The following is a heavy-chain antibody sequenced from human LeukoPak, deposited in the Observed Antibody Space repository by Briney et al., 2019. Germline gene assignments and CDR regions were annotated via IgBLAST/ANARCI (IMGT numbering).Heavy chain of an antibody. CDR2: LLYSGST. CDR1: GVSISSGLFY. CDR3: ARHTIDTTLGGVPDYFDV. Sequence: PSETLSLTCTVSGVSISSGLFYWAWIRPPPGRGLECIASLLYSGSTYYDPSFNGRVTLSVDTSKNEFSLRVSSVTAADTAIYYGARHTIDTTLGGVPDYFDVWGQGTPVTVSS. D-gene: IGHD3-16*01. J-gene: IGHJ4*02. V-gene: IGHV4-39*07.